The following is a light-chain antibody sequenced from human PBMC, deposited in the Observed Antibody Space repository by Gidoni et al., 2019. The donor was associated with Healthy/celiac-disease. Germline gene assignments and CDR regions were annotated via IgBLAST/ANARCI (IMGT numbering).Light chain of an antibody. CDR3: QAWDSSTAHVV. CDR2: QDS. J-gene: IGLJ2*01. V-gene: IGLV3-1*01. Sequence: SYELTQPPSVSVSPGQTASLTCSGDKLGDKYACWYQQKPGQSPVLVIYQDSKRPSGLPERFSGSNSGNTATLTISGTQAMDEADYYCQAWDSSTAHVVFGGGTKLTVL. CDR1: KLGDKY.